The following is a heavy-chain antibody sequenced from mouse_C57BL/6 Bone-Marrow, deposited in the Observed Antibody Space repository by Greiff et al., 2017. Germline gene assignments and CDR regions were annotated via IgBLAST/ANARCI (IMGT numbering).Heavy chain of an antibody. J-gene: IGHJ2*01. CDR3: ARVRDAYFDF. Sequence: VQLQQPGAELVKPGASVKLSCKASGYTFTSYWMHWVKQRPGQGLEWIGMINPNRGSTNYNEKFKSKATLTVDKSSSTAYMQLSSLTSEDSAVCYCARVRDAYFDFWGQGTTLTVSS. D-gene: IGHD2-13*01. CDR1: GYTFTSYW. V-gene: IGHV1-64*01. CDR2: INPNRGST.